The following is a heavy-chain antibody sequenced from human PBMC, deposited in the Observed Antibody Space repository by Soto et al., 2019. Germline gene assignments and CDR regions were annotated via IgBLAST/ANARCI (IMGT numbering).Heavy chain of an antibody. D-gene: IGHD1-26*01. CDR1: GGTFSSYA. CDR2: IIPIFGTA. V-gene: IGHV1-69*12. J-gene: IGHJ6*02. Sequence: QVQLVQSGAEVKKPGSSVKVSCKASGGTFSSYAISWVRQAPGQGLEWMGGIIPIFGTANYAQKFQGRVTIIADESTSTAYMELSSLRSEDTAVYYCARARGPVGATYYYYYGMDVWGQGTTVTVSS. CDR3: ARARGPVGATYYYYYGMDV.